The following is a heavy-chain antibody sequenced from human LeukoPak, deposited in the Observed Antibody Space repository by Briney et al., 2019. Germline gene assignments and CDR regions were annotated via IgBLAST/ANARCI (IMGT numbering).Heavy chain of an antibody. CDR1: GFTFNNYG. CDR3: AKSGAQYCTGGNCYFDY. D-gene: IGHD2-8*02. CDR2: IPDDGSTK. J-gene: IGHJ4*02. Sequence: AGGSLRLSCAASGFTFNNYGMHWVRRAPGKGLEWVAVIPDDGSTKYYADSVKGRFTISRDNSKNTLYLQMNSLRAEDTAVYYCAKSGAQYCTGGNCYFDYWGQGTLVTVAS. V-gene: IGHV3-30*18.